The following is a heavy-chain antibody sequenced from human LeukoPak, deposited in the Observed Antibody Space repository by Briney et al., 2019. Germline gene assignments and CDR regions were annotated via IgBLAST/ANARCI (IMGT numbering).Heavy chain of an antibody. Sequence: ASVKVSCKASGYTFTSYGISWVRQAPGQGLEWMGWINPNSGRTNYGKKFQGRVTMTRDTSISTAYMELSSLRSDDTALYYCARANREIRYFDWSDAFEIWGQGTMVTVSS. CDR2: INPNSGRT. CDR3: ARANREIRYFDWSDAFEI. V-gene: IGHV1-2*02. D-gene: IGHD3-9*01. J-gene: IGHJ3*02. CDR1: GYTFTSYG.